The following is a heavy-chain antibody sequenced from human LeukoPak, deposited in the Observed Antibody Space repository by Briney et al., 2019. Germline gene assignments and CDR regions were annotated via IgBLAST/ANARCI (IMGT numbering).Heavy chain of an antibody. CDR2: MKQDGREK. J-gene: IGHJ4*02. V-gene: IGHV3-7*01. CDR1: GFIFSNYW. D-gene: IGHD6-13*01. Sequence: GGSLRLSCVASGFIFSNYWMSWVRQVPGKGLEWVANMKQDGREKYLVDSVKGRFTISRDNAKNSVYLQMNSLTDEDTGVYYCATSRGSWPDYFDYWGQGTLVTVSS. CDR3: ATSRGSWPDYFDY.